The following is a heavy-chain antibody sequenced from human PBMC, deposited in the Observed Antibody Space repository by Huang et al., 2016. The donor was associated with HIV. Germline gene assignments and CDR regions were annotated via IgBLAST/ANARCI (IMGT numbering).Heavy chain of an antibody. CDR2: ITYDANTK. CDR1: GFTFSRYG. J-gene: IGHJ4*02. D-gene: IGHD6-13*01. Sequence: QVQLVESGGGVVQPGRSLRISCAASGFTFSRYGMPWVRQAPGKGLEGVAVITYDANTKYYADSGKCRFSISRDNSKTTVYLQLNSLRLEDTAVYYCAKGGSAAAVLDFWGQGTLVTVSS. CDR3: AKGGSAAAVLDF. V-gene: IGHV3-30*18.